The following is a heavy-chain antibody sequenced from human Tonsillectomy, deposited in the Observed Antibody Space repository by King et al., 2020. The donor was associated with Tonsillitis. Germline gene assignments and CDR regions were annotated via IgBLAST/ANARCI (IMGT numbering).Heavy chain of an antibody. CDR2: IYYSGCT. V-gene: IGHV4-39*01. Sequence: QLQESGPGLVKPSETLSLTCTVSGGSISSSSYYWGWIRQPPGKGLEWIGSIYYSGCTYYNPSLKSRVTISVDTSKNQFSLKLSSVTAADTAVYYCASEWGGDAFDIWGQGTMVTVSS. J-gene: IGHJ3*02. CDR1: GGSISSSSYY. D-gene: IGHD3-16*01. CDR3: ASEWGGDAFDI.